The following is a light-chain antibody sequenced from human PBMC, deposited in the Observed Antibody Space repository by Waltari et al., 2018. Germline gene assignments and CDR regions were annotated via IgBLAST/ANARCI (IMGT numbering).Light chain of an antibody. CDR1: QYITDSC. CDR3: QQYDGSVVT. J-gene: IGKJ4*01. Sequence: EIVLTQSPGTLSLSPVGRITLSCRASQYITDSCITWLHQKPGQAPRLLIYAASSRAPGVPDRFSGSGSGTDFTLTISRLEPEDSAVYYCQQYDGSVVTFGGGTKVEIK. V-gene: IGKV3-20*01. CDR2: AAS.